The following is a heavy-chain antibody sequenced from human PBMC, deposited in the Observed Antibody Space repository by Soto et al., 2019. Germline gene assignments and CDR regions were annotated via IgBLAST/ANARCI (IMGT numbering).Heavy chain of an antibody. CDR2: MNPNSGNT. V-gene: IGHV1-8*01. D-gene: IGHD6-19*01. J-gene: IGHJ6*02. Sequence: ASVKVSCKASGYTFTSYDIHWVRQATGQGLEWMGWMNPNSGNTDYAQKFQGRVTMTRNTSISTAYMELSSLRSEDTAVYYCAGGRGGSGWSSYNFYYGMDVWGQGATVTVSS. CDR3: AGGRGGSGWSSYNFYYGMDV. CDR1: GYTFTSYD.